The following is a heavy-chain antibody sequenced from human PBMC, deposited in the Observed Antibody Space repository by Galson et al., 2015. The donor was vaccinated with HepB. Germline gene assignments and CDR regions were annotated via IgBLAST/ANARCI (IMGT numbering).Heavy chain of an antibody. D-gene: IGHD6-13*01. V-gene: IGHV3-33*01. CDR2: R. CDR1: GFTFSRYA. J-gene: IGHJ4*02. CDR3: ARLPAAAAFFDF. Sequence: SLRLSCAASGFTFSRYAMHWVRQAPGKGLECVALRDSVKGRFTISRDYSKSTLYLQMNSLRDEDTAIYYCARLPAAAAFFDFWGQGTLLTVSS.